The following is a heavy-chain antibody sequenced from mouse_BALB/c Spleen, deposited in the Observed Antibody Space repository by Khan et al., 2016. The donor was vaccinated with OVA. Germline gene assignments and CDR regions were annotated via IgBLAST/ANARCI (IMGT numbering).Heavy chain of an antibody. CDR3: ARDRYDYFDY. J-gene: IGHJ2*01. Sequence: QIQLVQSGPELKKPGETVKISCKASGYTFTDYSMHWVKQAPGKGLKWMGWVNTETGEPTYADDFKGRFAFSLETSASTAYLQINNLKNEDTATYFCARDRYDYFDYWGQGTTLTVSA. CDR1: GYTFTDYS. V-gene: IGHV9-2-1*01. D-gene: IGHD2-14*01. CDR2: VNTETGEP.